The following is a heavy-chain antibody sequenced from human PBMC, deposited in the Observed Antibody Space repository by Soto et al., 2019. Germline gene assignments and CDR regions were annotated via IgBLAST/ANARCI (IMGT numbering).Heavy chain of an antibody. V-gene: IGHV3-66*01. Sequence: EVQLVESGGGLVQPGGSLRLSCAASGFTVSSYYMSWVRQAPGKGLEWVSVIYSAGSADFADSVKGRFTISRDNSKNPLYLQMSSLRAEDTAVYYCARVPSSSYHYFDYWGQGTLVTVSS. D-gene: IGHD6-13*01. J-gene: IGHJ4*02. CDR3: ARVPSSSYHYFDY. CDR1: GFTVSSYY. CDR2: IYSAGSA.